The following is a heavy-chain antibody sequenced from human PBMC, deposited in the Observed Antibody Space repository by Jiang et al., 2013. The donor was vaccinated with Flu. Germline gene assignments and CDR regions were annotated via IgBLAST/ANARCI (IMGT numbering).Heavy chain of an antibody. D-gene: IGHD6-19*01. CDR2: IVPILGMP. CDR3: ARIGRGPNGSGWYNNWFDP. Sequence: SGAEVKKPGSSVKVSCKASGGAFSNYVINWVRQAPGQGLEWVGGIVPILGMPSYIQRLQGRVTITADESASTVYMELRDLTFEDTAVYYCARIGRGPNGSGWYNNWFDPWGQGTQVTVSS. J-gene: IGHJ5*02. CDR1: GGAFSNYV. V-gene: IGHV1-69*01.